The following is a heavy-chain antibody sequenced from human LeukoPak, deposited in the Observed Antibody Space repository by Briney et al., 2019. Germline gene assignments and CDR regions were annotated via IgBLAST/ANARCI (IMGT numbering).Heavy chain of an antibody. D-gene: IGHD6-19*01. CDR3: ASRIAVAGTGWFDP. V-gene: IGHV1-2*02. CDR1: GYTFTGYY. CDR2: INPNSGGT. Sequence: ASVKVSCKSSGYTFTGYYMHWVRQAPGQGLAWMGWINPNSGGTNYAQKFQGRVTMTRDTSISTAYMELSRLRSDDTAVYYCASRIAVAGTGWFDPWGQGTLVTVSS. J-gene: IGHJ5*02.